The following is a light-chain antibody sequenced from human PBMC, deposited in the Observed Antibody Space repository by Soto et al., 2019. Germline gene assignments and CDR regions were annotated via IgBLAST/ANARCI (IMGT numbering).Light chain of an antibody. V-gene: IGKV3-11*01. CDR3: QQRSTWPVT. CDR2: DTS. CDR1: QSVSSY. Sequence: EIVLTQSPATLSLSPGEGATLSCRASQSVSSYLAWYQQKPGQAPRLLIYDTSNRATGIPARFSGSGSGTDFTLIISSLEPEDLAVYYCQQRSTWPVTFGLGTKVEV. J-gene: IGKJ1*01.